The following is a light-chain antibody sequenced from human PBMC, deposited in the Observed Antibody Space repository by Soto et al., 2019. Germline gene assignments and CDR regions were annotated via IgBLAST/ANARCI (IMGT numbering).Light chain of an antibody. J-gene: IGKJ2*01. CDR2: GAF. V-gene: IGKV3-15*01. CDR3: HQYNNWPYT. Sequence: EVVMTQSPATLSVPPGERVTLSCRARQTVSSNLAWYQQKPGQAPRLLIYGAFTRATGIPARFSGNRSGTEFTLTISGLQSEDFAVYYCHQYNNWPYTFGQGTRLEI. CDR1: QTVSSN.